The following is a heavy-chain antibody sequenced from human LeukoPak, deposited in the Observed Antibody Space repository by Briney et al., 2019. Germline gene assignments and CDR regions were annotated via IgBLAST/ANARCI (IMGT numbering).Heavy chain of an antibody. Sequence: GESLKISCKGSGYSFTTYWIAWVRQMPGKGLEWMGRIDPSDSYTNYSPSFQGHVTISADKSISTAYLQWSSLKASDTAMYYCARQGRGIAAAAWFDPWGQGTLVTVSS. J-gene: IGHJ5*02. CDR1: GYSFTTYW. V-gene: IGHV5-10-1*01. CDR2: IDPSDSYT. D-gene: IGHD6-13*01. CDR3: ARQGRGIAAAAWFDP.